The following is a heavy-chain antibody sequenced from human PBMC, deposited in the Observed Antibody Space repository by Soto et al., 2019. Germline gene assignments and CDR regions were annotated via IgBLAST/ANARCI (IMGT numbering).Heavy chain of an antibody. J-gene: IGHJ2*01. CDR1: GYTFTSYD. D-gene: IGHD6-13*01. CDR2: MNPNSGKT. Sequence: QVQLVQSGAEVKKPGASVKVSCKASGYTFTSYDINWVRQATGQGLEWMGWMNPNSGKTGYAQKFQGRVTMTRNTSISTAYMELSSLRSEDTAVYFCARRGFSSSWEYWYFDLWGRGTLVTVSS. V-gene: IGHV1-8*01. CDR3: ARRGFSSSWEYWYFDL.